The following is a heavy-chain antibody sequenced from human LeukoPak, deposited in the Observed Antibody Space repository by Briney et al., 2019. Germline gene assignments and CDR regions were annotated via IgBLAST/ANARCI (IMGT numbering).Heavy chain of an antibody. CDR2: IKQDGSEK. V-gene: IGHV3-7*03. CDR3: ARDDGYGSGSPNPYYYYGMDV. J-gene: IGHJ6*04. D-gene: IGHD3-10*01. Sequence: PGGSLRLSCAASAFTFSSYTMSWVRQAPGKGLEWVANIKQDGSEKNYVDSVKGRFTISRDNAKNSVLLQMDSLRAEDTAVYYCARDDGYGSGSPNPYYYYGMDVWGKGTTVTVSS. CDR1: AFTFSSYT.